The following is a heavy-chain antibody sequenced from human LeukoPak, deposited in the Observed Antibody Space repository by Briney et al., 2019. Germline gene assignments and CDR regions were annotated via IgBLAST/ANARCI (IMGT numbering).Heavy chain of an antibody. CDR2: TSYDGNKK. J-gene: IGHJ4*02. CDR1: GFTLTYYA. Sequence: PGRSLRLSCSASGFTLTYYAMPWVRQAPGKGLEWVAVTSYDGNKKYYADSVKGRFTISRDSSKNTLYLQMSSLRAEDTAVYYCARSSYDYGGIEGPFDYWGQGTLVTVSS. CDR3: ARSSYDYGGIEGPFDY. D-gene: IGHD4-23*01. V-gene: IGHV3-30*15.